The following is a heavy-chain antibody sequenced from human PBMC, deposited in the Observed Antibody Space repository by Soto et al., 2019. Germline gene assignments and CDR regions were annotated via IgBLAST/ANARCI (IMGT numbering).Heavy chain of an antibody. CDR2: IYYSGST. D-gene: IGHD6-13*01. J-gene: IGHJ6*03. V-gene: IGHV4-39*01. CDR1: GGSISSSSYY. Sequence: QLQLQESGPGLVKPSETLSLTCTVSGGSISSSSYYWGWIRQPPGKGLEWIGSIYYSGSTYYNPSLKSRVTIAVYTSKDQFSLKLSSVTAADTAVYYCAGTKSSSWSYYMDVWGKGTTVTVSS. CDR3: AGTKSSSWSYYMDV.